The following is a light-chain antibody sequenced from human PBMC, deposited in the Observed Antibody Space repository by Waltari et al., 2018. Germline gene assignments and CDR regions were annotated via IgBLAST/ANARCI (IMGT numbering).Light chain of an antibody. V-gene: IGKV1-5*03. J-gene: IGKJ2*01. CDR2: KPF. CDR3: QHYNNYPVA. Sequence: DIQMTQSPSTLSASVGDRVTITCRASQSISIWLAWYQQKPGKAPNLLISKPFSLESGVPSRCSGSGSGTEFTLTISNLQPDDFATYYCQHYNNYPVAFGQGTKLEI. CDR1: QSISIW.